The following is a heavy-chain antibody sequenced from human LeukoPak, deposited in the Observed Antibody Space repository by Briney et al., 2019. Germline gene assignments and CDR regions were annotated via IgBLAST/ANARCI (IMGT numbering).Heavy chain of an antibody. CDR2: ISAYNGNT. J-gene: IGHJ4*02. Sequence: GASVKVSCKASGGTFSSYTISWVRQAPGQGLEWMGWISAYNGNTNYAQKLQGRVTMTTDTSTSTAYMELRSLRSDDTAVYYCARVRYYDSIPSGYWGQGTLVTVSS. V-gene: IGHV1-18*01. CDR1: GGTFSSYT. CDR3: ARVRYYDSIPSGY. D-gene: IGHD3-22*01.